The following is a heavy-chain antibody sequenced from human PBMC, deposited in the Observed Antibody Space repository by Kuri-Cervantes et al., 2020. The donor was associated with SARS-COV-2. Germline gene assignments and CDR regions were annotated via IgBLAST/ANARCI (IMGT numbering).Heavy chain of an antibody. Sequence: GSLRLSCAASGFTFSSYWMSWVRQAPGKGLEWIGYIYYSGSTNYNPSLKSRVTISVDTSKNQFSLKLSSVTAADTAVYYCARGGVDPFDYWGQGTLVTVSS. J-gene: IGHJ4*02. CDR3: ARGGVDPFDY. V-gene: IGHV4-59*01. CDR2: IYYSGST. CDR1: GFTFSSYW. D-gene: IGHD3-10*01.